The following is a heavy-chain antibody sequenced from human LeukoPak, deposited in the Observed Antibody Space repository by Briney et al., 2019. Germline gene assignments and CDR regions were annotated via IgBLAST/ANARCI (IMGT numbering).Heavy chain of an antibody. V-gene: IGHV3-21*01. CDR1: GFTFSGYS. J-gene: IGHJ4*02. CDR3: ARDRGPSDKNFDY. D-gene: IGHD3-10*01. CDR2: ISSSSSYI. Sequence: GGSLRLSCAASGFTFSGYSMNWVRQAPGKGVEWVSSISSSSSYIYYADAVKGRFTISRDNAKHSLYLQMNSLRAEDTAVYYCARDRGPSDKNFDYWGQGTLVTVSS.